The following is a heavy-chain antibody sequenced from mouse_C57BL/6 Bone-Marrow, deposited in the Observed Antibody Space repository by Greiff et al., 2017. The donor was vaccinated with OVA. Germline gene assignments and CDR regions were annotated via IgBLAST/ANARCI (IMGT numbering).Heavy chain of an antibody. CDR1: GFTFSSYA. Sequence: EVKLMESGAGLVKPGGSLKLSCAASGFTFSSYAMSWVRQTPEKRLEWVAYISSGGDYIYYADTVKGRFTISRDNARNTLYLQMSSLKSEDTAMYYCTREGILLGYFDVWGTGTTVTVSS. D-gene: IGHD2-1*01. V-gene: IGHV5-9-1*02. CDR3: TREGILLGYFDV. CDR2: ISSGGDYI. J-gene: IGHJ1*03.